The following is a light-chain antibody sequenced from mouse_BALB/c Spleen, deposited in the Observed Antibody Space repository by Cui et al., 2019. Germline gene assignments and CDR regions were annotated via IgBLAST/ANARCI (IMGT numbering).Light chain of an antibody. V-gene: IGKV4-80*01. J-gene: IGKJ1*01. CDR2: STS. Sequence: QIVLTQSPVLMSASPGATITLTCSASSSVSYMLWYQQKSGTSPKLLIYSTSNLASGVPSRFSGSGSGTFYSLTISSVEAEDAADYYCHQWSSYPWTFGGGTKLEIK. CDR1: SSVSY. CDR3: HQWSSYPWT.